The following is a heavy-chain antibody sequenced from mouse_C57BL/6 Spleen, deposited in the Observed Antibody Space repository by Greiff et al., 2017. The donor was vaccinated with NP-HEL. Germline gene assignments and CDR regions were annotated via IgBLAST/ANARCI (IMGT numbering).Heavy chain of an antibody. J-gene: IGHJ2*01. CDR1: GFTFSDYY. CDR2: INYDGSST. Sequence: EVKLMESEGGLVQPGSSMKLSCTASGFTFSDYYMAWVRQVPEKGLEWVANINYDGSSTYYLDSLKSRFIISRDNAKNILYLQMSSLKSEDTATYYCAREAVAFDYWGQGTTLTVSS. D-gene: IGHD1-1*01. CDR3: AREAVAFDY. V-gene: IGHV5-16*01.